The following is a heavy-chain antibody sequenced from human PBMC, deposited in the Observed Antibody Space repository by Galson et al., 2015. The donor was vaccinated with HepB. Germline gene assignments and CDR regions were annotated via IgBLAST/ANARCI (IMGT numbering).Heavy chain of an antibody. V-gene: IGHV1-24*01. Sequence: SVKVSCKVSGYTLTELPMHWVRQAPGKGLEWMGGFDPEDGETIYAQKFQGRVTMTEDTSTDTAYMELSSLRSEDTAVYYCATDLYDSSSDAFDIWGQGTMVTVSS. J-gene: IGHJ3*02. CDR1: GYTLTELP. D-gene: IGHD3-22*01. CDR3: ATDLYDSSSDAFDI. CDR2: FDPEDGET.